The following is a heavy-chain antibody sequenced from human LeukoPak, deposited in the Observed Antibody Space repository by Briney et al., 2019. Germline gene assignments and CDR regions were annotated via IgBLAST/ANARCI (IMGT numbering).Heavy chain of an antibody. V-gene: IGHV3-11*04. CDR1: GFTFSDYY. D-gene: IGHD6-19*01. CDR2: ISSSGSTI. CDR3: ATGYSSGWYFYFQH. Sequence: GGSLRLSCAASGFTFSDYYMSWIRQAPGKGLEWVSYISSSGSTIYYADSVKGRFTISRDNAKNSLSLRMNSLSAEDTAVYYCATGYSSGWYFYFQHWGQGSLVSVSS. J-gene: IGHJ1*01.